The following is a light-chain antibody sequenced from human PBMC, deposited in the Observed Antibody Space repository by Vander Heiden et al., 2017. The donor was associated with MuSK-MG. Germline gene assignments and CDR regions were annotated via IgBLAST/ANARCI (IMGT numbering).Light chain of an antibody. Sequence: QSALTQPPSASGSPGQSVTISCTGTSSDIGIYNFVSWYQHHPGKAPKLIRYEVTKRPSGVPDRFYGSKSGNKDSLNVSGLQAEEESDEYCSSYAGRHVGFGGGNKVPGL. V-gene: IGLV2-8*01. CDR2: EVT. J-gene: IGLJ2*01. CDR3: SSYAGRHVG. CDR1: SSDIGIYNF.